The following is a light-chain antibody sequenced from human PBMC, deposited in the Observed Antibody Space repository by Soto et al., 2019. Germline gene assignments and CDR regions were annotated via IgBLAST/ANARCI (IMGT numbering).Light chain of an antibody. CDR1: SGDGGAYDY. CDR3: LSCAGTNARLRV. V-gene: IGLV2-11*01. CDR2: DVN. Sequence: QSVLTQPRSVSGSPGQSVTISCTGTSGDGGAYDYVSWYQQHPGKAPKVLVYDVNKRPSGVPDRFSGSRSGNTASLTISGLQADDEGDYYCLSCAGTNARLRVFGTGTKVTVL. J-gene: IGLJ1*01.